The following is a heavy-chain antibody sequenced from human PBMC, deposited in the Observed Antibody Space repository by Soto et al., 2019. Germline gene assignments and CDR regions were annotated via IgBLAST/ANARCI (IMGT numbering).Heavy chain of an antibody. CDR1: GFTFSSYG. CDR3: AKGVVGATTYFQH. J-gene: IGHJ1*01. D-gene: IGHD1-26*01. Sequence: PGGSLRLSCAASGFTFSSYGMHWVRQAPGKGLEWVAVISYDGSDKYYADSVKGRFTISRDNSNNTLYLQMDSLRAEDTAVYYCAKGVVGATTYFQHWGQGT. V-gene: IGHV3-30*18. CDR2: ISYDGSDK.